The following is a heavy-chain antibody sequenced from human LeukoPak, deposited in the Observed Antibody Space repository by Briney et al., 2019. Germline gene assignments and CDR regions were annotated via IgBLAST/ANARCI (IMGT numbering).Heavy chain of an antibody. D-gene: IGHD4-11*01. Sequence: ASVKVSCKASGYTFTGYNMHWVRLAPGQGLEWMGWINPNNGGTIYAQKFRGRVTMTRDTSISTAYMELSSLRSDDTAVYYCARPLNDYTFDYWGQGTLVTVSS. CDR1: GYTFTGYN. V-gene: IGHV1-2*02. CDR3: ARPLNDYTFDY. CDR2: INPNNGGT. J-gene: IGHJ4*02.